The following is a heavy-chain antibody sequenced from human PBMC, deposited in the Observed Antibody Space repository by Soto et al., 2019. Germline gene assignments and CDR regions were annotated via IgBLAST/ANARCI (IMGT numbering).Heavy chain of an antibody. V-gene: IGHV4-61*01. CDR3: ARSGAGSGWL. CDR2: IYYTGRT. D-gene: IGHD6-19*01. J-gene: IGHJ4*02. Sequence: SETLSLTCTVSGGSVTSGRYYWSWSRQPPGKGLEWIGYIYYTGRTSYSSSLKSRVTISVDTPENQFSLKLSSVTAADPAKYYCARSGAGSGWLGGQGTQVTVSS. CDR1: GGSVTSGRYY.